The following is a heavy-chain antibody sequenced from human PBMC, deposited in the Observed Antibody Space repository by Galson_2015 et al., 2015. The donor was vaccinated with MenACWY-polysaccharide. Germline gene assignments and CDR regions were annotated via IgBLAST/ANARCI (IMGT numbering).Heavy chain of an antibody. CDR1: GFTFDDYA. V-gene: IGHV3-9*01. Sequence: SLRLSCAASGFTFDDYAMHWVRQAPGKGLEWVSGISWNSGSIGYADSVKGRFTISRDNAKNSLYLQMNSLRAEDTALYYCAKAGRAAAGTEYFDYWGQGTLVTVSS. CDR2: ISWNSGSI. D-gene: IGHD6-13*01. J-gene: IGHJ4*02. CDR3: AKAGRAAAGTEYFDY.